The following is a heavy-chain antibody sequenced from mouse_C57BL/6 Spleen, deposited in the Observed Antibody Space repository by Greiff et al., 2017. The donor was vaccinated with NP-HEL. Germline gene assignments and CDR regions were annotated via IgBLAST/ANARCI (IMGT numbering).Heavy chain of an antibody. V-gene: IGHV1-55*01. J-gene: IGHJ2*01. CDR2: IYPGSGST. CDR3: ANYYYGSPYFDY. D-gene: IGHD1-1*01. CDR1: GYTFTSYW. Sequence: QVQLQQPGAELVKPGASVKMSCKASGYTFTSYWITWVKQRPGQGLEWIGDIYPGSGSTNYNEKFKSKATLTVDTSSSTAYMQLSSLTSEDSAVYYCANYYYGSPYFDYWGQGTTLTVSS.